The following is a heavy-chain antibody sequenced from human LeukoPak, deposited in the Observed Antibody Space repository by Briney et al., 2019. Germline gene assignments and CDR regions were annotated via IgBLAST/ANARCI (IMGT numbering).Heavy chain of an antibody. D-gene: IGHD4-17*01. J-gene: IGHJ4*02. V-gene: IGHV3-11*04. CDR3: ARDSVGDLLDY. CDR1: GFTFSDHF. Sequence: SGGSLRLSCAASGFTFSDHFINWLRQAPGKGLEWVSHIDSSGITIYYGDSVKGRFTISRDNAKNSIYLQMDSLRVEDTAIYYCARDSVGDLLDYWGQGTPVTVSS. CDR2: IDSSGITI.